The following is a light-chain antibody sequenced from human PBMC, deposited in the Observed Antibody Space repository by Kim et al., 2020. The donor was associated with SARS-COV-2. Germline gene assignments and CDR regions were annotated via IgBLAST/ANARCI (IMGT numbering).Light chain of an antibody. CDR3: YSTDSSGNHRV. Sequence: SYELTQPPSVSVSPGQTARITCSGDALPKKYAYWYQQRSGQAPVLVIYEDRKRPSDIPERFSGSSSGTMATLTITGAQVEDEGDYYCYSTDSSGNHRVFGGGTQLTVL. CDR2: EDR. J-gene: IGLJ3*02. V-gene: IGLV3-10*01. CDR1: ALPKKY.